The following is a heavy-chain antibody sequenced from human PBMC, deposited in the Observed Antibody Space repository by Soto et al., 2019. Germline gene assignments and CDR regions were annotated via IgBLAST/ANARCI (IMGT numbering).Heavy chain of an antibody. CDR1: GFTFSSYA. J-gene: IGHJ4*02. CDR2: ISSNGGST. D-gene: IGHD3-10*01. Sequence: EVQLVESGGGLVQPGGSLRLSCAASGFTFSSYAMHWVRQAPGKGLEYVSAISSNGGSTYYANSVKGRFTISRDNSKNTLYLQMGRLRAEDMAVYYWARQGRAVSSYYFDYWGQGTLVTVSS. V-gene: IGHV3-64*01. CDR3: ARQGRAVSSYYFDY.